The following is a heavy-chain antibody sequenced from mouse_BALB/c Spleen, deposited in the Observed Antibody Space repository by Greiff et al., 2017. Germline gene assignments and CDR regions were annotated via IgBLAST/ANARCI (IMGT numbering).Heavy chain of an antibody. D-gene: IGHD1-1*01. Sequence: EVQLQQSGPSLVKPSQTLSLTCSVTGDSITSGYWNWIRKFPGNKLEYMGYISYSGSTYYNPSLKSRISITRDTSKNQYYLQLNSVTTEDTATYYRARWITTVVGAMDYWGQGTSVTVSS. CDR1: GDSITSGY. CDR2: ISYSGST. CDR3: ARWITTVVGAMDY. J-gene: IGHJ4*01. V-gene: IGHV3-8*02.